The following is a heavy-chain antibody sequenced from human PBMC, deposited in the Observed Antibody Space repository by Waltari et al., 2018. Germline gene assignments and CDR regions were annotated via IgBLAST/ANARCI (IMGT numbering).Heavy chain of an antibody. J-gene: IGHJ4*02. D-gene: IGHD3-22*01. CDR3: ARATLPYYYDSSGYD. CDR1: GYTFTGYY. CDR2: INPNSGGT. V-gene: IGHV1-2*06. Sequence: QVQLVQSGAEVKKPGASVKVSCKASGYTFTGYYMPWVRQAPGQGLEWMGRINPNSGGTNYAQKFQGRVTMTRDTSISTAYMELSRLRSDDTAVYYCARATLPYYYDSSGYDWGQGTLVTVSS.